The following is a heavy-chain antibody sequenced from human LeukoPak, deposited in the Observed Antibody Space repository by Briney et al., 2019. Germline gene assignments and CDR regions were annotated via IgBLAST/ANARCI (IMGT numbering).Heavy chain of an antibody. J-gene: IGHJ4*02. D-gene: IGHD3-22*01. CDR1: GFTFSHHA. Sequence: SGGSLRLSCTASGFTFSHHAMSWVRQAPGKGLEWVSAISSSGENIYSADSVKGRFTISRDNAKNTLYLHTNSLRAEDTAMYYCVYYDSSGFYYGRLRYWGQGTLVIVSS. CDR3: VYYDSSGFYYGRLRY. CDR2: ISSSGENI. V-gene: IGHV3-23*01.